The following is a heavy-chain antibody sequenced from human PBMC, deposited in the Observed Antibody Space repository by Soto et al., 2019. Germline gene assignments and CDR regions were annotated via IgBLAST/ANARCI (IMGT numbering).Heavy chain of an antibody. CDR1: GFTFSSYA. CDR2: ISGSGGST. Sequence: GGSLRLSCAASGFTFSSYAMSWVRQAPGKGLEWVSAISGSGGSTYYADSVKGRFTISRDNSKNTLYLQMNSLRAEDTAVYYCANALYSSSWPWGANDYWGQGTLVTVSS. CDR3: ANALYSSSWPWGANDY. D-gene: IGHD6-13*01. J-gene: IGHJ4*02. V-gene: IGHV3-23*01.